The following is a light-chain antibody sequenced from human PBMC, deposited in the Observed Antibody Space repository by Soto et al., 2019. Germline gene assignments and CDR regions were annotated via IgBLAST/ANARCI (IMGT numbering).Light chain of an antibody. CDR2: GAS. Sequence: EIVMTQSPATLSVSPGARATLSSRASQSVSSNLAWYQHKPGQAPRLLIYGASTRATGIPARFSGSGSGTEVTLTISSLQSEDFAVYYCQQYKNWPSFGPGTKVDIK. CDR3: QQYKNWPS. V-gene: IGKV3-15*01. CDR1: QSVSSN. J-gene: IGKJ3*01.